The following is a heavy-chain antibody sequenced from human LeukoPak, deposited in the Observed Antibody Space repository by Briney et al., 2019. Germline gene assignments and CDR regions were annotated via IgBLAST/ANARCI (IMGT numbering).Heavy chain of an antibody. CDR3: ARVRRGFNFDY. D-gene: IGHD3-10*01. CDR2: ISSSGSTI. Sequence: LSLTCTVSGGSISSSSYYWGWIRQAPGKGLEWVSYISSSGSTIYYADSVKGRFTISRDNAKNSLYLQMNSLRAEDTAVYYCARVRRGFNFDYWGQGTLVTVSS. V-gene: IGHV3-11*04. CDR1: GGSISSSSYY. J-gene: IGHJ4*02.